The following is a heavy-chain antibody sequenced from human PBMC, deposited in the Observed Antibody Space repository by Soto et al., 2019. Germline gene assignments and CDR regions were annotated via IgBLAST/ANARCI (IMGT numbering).Heavy chain of an antibody. CDR1: GFTFSSYA. CDR2: ISCSGGST. Sequence: LRLSCAASGFTFSSYAMIWVRQAPGKGLECVPAISCSGGSTYYADSVKGRFTISRDNSKNTLYLQMNSLRAEDTAVYYCAKIIAAAEYFDYGGQGTLVTVSS. CDR3: AKIIAAAEYFDY. J-gene: IGHJ4*02. V-gene: IGHV3-23*01. D-gene: IGHD6-13*01.